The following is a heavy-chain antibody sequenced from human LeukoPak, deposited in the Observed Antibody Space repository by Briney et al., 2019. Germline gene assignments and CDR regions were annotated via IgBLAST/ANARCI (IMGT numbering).Heavy chain of an antibody. V-gene: IGHV1-2*02. CDR2: INPNSGGT. J-gene: IGHJ4*02. CDR3: ARGGYFDWSNFDY. Sequence: ASVKVSCKTSGYTFSEYYIYWVRQAPGQGLEWMGWINPNSGGTNYAQKFQGRVTMTRDTSISTAYMELSRLRSDDTAVYYCARGGYFDWSNFDYWGQGTLVTVSS. CDR1: GYTFSEYY. D-gene: IGHD3-9*01.